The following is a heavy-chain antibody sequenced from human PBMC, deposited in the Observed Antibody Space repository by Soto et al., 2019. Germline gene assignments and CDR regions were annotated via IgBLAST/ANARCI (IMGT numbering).Heavy chain of an antibody. V-gene: IGHV3-23*01. Sequence: EVRLLESGGKVIQPGGSLRLSCVASGFSFNKFAMNWIRQAPGRGLEWVAAIGSSGGAIYYADAVEGRFTISRDNSDNPMVSQMGSLGSEDPAGYFCGSQMFGDNSWYPLRFDGWGQGTKVTVSS. CDR2: IGSSGGAI. CDR3: GSQMFGDNSWYPLRFDG. CDR1: GFSFNKFA. J-gene: IGHJ3*01. D-gene: IGHD6-13*01.